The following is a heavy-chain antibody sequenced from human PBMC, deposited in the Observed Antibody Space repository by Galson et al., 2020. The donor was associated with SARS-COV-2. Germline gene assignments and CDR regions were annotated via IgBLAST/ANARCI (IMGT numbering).Heavy chain of an antibody. Sequence: ASVKVSCKASGYTFTSYGISWVRQAPGQGLEWMGWISAYNGNTNYAQKLQGRVTMTTDTSTSTAYMELRSLRSDDTAVYYCARVRLPGIPRMIFFDYWGQGTLVTVSS. CDR1: GYTFTSYG. CDR3: ARVRLPGIPRMIFFDY. D-gene: IGHD2-21*01. V-gene: IGHV1-18*04. J-gene: IGHJ4*02. CDR2: ISAYNGNT.